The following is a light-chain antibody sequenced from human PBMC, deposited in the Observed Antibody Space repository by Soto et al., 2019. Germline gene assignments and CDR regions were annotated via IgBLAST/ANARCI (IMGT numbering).Light chain of an antibody. Sequence: EVVMTQSPATLSVSPGERATLSCRASHSVSTNLAWFQHKPGQAPRLLIYGASTRATGIPARFSGSGSGTEFTLTISSLQSEDFAVYYCQQRSNWPTFGQGTKVDIK. V-gene: IGKV3-15*01. CDR3: QQRSNWPT. J-gene: IGKJ1*01. CDR1: HSVSTN. CDR2: GAS.